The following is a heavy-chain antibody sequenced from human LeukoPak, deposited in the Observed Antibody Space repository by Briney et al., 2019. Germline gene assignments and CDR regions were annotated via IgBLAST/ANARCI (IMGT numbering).Heavy chain of an antibody. J-gene: IGHJ6*04. CDR3: ARDRGFGQADV. CDR2: IKLDGGEK. CDR1: GFTFSGYW. Sequence: GGSLRLSCAASGFTFSGYWMSWLRQAPGKGLEWVANIKLDGGEKYYVDSVKGRFTISRDNAKNSLYLQMNGLRAEDTAVYYCARDRGFGQADVWGKGTTVTVSS. V-gene: IGHV3-7*01. D-gene: IGHD3-10*01.